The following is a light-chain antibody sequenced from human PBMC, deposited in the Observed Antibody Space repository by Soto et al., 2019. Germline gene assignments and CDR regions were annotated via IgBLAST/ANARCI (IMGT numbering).Light chain of an antibody. J-gene: IGKJ1*01. CDR2: WAS. V-gene: IGKV4-1*01. CDR3: QQYYSVPPT. CDR1: QSVLYSSNNENS. Sequence: DIVMTQSPDSLAVSLGERATINCKSSQSVLYSSNNENSLAWYQQKPGQPPKLLIYWASTRESGDPDRFSGGGSGTDFTLTISSLQAQDVGGYYCQQYYSVPPTFGQGTKVEI.